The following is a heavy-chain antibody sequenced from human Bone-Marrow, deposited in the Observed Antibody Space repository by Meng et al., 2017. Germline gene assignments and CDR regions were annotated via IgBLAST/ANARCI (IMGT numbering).Heavy chain of an antibody. V-gene: IGHV3-30*04. Sequence: GESLKISCAASGFTFSSYAMHWVRQAPGKGLEWVAVISYDGSNKYYADSVKGRFTISRDNSKNTLYLQMNSLRAEDTAVYYCARDREWYSSSWYVFDYWGQGTLVTSPQ. D-gene: IGHD6-13*01. CDR2: ISYDGSNK. J-gene: IGHJ4*02. CDR1: GFTFSSYA. CDR3: ARDREWYSSSWYVFDY.